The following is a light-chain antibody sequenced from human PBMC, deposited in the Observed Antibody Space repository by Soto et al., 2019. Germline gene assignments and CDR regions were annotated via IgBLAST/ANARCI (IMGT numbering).Light chain of an antibody. CDR2: KVS. J-gene: IGKJ2*01. CDR1: QSLAYSDGNTY. V-gene: IGKV2-30*01. Sequence: DVVMTQSPLSLPVTLGQPASISCRSSQSLAYSDGNTYLNWFQQRPGQSPRHLIYKVSNRDSGVPDRFSGNGSGTDFTLKISRVEAEDVGVYYCMQGTHWPPYTFGQGTKLEIK. CDR3: MQGTHWPPYT.